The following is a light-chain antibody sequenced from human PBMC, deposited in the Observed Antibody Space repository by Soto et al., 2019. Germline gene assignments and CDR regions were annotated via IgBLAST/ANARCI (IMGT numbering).Light chain of an antibody. CDR3: QQSYSSPPT. CDR2: AAS. J-gene: IGKJ1*01. V-gene: IGKV1-39*01. Sequence: TRNRSSLPGCVKDRDVITCRASQSISNHLNWYQQKPGKAPKLLIFAASSLQSGVPSRFSGSRSGPDCTLTISSLQPEDVATYYCQQSYSSPPTFGQGTKVDIK. CDR1: QSISNH.